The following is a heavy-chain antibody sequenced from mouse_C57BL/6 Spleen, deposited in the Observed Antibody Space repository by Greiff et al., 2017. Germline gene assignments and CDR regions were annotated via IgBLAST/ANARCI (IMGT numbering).Heavy chain of an antibody. V-gene: IGHV1-39*01. CDR3: ARIYDYDGAMDY. CDR2: LNPNYGTT. D-gene: IGHD2-4*01. Sequence: VQLKESGPELVKPGASVKISCKASGYSFTDYNMNWVKQSNGKSLEWIGVLNPNYGTTSYNQKFKGKANLTVDQTSSTAYMQLNSLTSEDSAVYYCARIYDYDGAMDYWGQGTSGTVSS. J-gene: IGHJ4*01. CDR1: GYSFTDYN.